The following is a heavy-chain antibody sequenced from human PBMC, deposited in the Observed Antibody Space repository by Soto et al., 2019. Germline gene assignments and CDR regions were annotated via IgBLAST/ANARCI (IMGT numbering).Heavy chain of an antibody. Sequence: EVQLVESGGGLVQPGGSLRLSCAGSGFTFSYYWMHWVRQAPGKGLEWVSRIDHDGPTDYADSVRGRFTISRDNAENTLYLQMNSLRPEDTAVYYCVRDSHGDYWGQGTLVTVSS. CDR2: IDHDGPT. CDR3: VRDSHGDY. J-gene: IGHJ4*02. V-gene: IGHV3-74*01. CDR1: GFTFSYYW.